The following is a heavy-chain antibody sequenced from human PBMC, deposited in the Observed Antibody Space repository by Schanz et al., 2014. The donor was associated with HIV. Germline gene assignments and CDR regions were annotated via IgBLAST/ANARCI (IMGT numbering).Heavy chain of an antibody. J-gene: IGHJ3*02. CDR1: GGSFSYYA. CDR2: IIPIFGTA. D-gene: IGHD6-6*01. CDR3: ARGLGDSSSSEPFDI. Sequence: QVQLVQSGAEVTKPGSSVKVSCTASGGSFSYYAINWVRQAPGQGLEWMGGIIPIFGTANYAQKFQGRVTITADESTSTAYMELRSLRSEDTAVYYCARGLGDSSSSEPFDIWGQGTKVTVSS. V-gene: IGHV1-69*01.